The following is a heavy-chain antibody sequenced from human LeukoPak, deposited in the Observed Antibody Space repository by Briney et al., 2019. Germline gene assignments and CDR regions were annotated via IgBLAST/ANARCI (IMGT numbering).Heavy chain of an antibody. Sequence: SETLCLTCSVSGGSISDYYWTWIRQPPGKGLEWIGIIYYGGSTNYNPSLKSRVTISVHTSRNQVSLELNSVTAADTAVYYCARHTPKDVIAFNWYFDLWGRGTLLTVSS. D-gene: IGHD3-22*01. CDR3: ARHTPKDVIAFNWYFDL. V-gene: IGHV4-59*08. CDR2: IYYGGST. J-gene: IGHJ2*01. CDR1: GGSISDYY.